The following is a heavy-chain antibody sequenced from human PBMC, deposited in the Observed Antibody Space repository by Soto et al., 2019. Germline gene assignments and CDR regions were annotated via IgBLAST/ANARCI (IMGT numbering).Heavy chain of an antibody. CDR1: GGSISSYY. CDR3: ARMNYYDTSGYPFDY. CDR2: IYFRGTT. J-gene: IGHJ4*02. Sequence: SDTLSLTCTFSGGSISSYYWSWIRQPPGKGLEWIGCIYFRGTTNYNPSLKSRVTMSADTSKNQFSLKLNSVTAADTAVYYCARMNYYDTSGYPFDYWGQGMMVTVS. V-gene: IGHV4-59*01. D-gene: IGHD3-22*01.